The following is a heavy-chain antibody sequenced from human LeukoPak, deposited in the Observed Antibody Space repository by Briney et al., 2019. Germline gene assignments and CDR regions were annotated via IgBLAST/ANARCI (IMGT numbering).Heavy chain of an antibody. CDR3: AKVPTPVRYYYGMDV. V-gene: IGHV3-23*01. CDR1: GFTFSSYA. D-gene: IGHD1-1*01. Sequence: GGSLRLSCAASGFTFSSYAMSWVRQAPGKGLEWVSAISGSGGSTYYADSVKGRFTISRDNSKNTLYLQMNSLRAEDTAVYYCAKVPTPVRYYYGMDVWGQGTTVTVSS. CDR2: ISGSGGST. J-gene: IGHJ6*02.